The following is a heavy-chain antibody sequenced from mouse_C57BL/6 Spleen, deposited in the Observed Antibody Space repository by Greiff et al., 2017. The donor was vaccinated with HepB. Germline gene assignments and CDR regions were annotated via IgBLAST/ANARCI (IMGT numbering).Heavy chain of an antibody. D-gene: IGHD2-5*01. Sequence: VQLQQSGAELVRPGASVTLSCKASGYTFTDYEMHWVKQTPVHGLEWIGAIDPETGGTAYNQKFKGKAILTADKSSSTAYMELRSLTSEDSAVYYCTRPYYSNGYAMDYWGQGTSVTVSS. CDR1: GYTFTDYE. CDR3: TRPYYSNGYAMDY. CDR2: IDPETGGT. J-gene: IGHJ4*01. V-gene: IGHV1-15*01.